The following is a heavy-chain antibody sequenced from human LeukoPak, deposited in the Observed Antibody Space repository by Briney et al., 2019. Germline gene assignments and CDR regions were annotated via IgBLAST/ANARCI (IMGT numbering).Heavy chain of an antibody. D-gene: IGHD3-22*01. CDR3: AKDRVPRHYDSSGYYLRGYFQH. J-gene: IGHJ1*01. CDR1: GFTFGTYW. CDR2: IKYDGSES. V-gene: IGHV3-7*01. Sequence: GGSLRLSCAASGFTFGTYWMSWVRQAPGKGLEWVANIKYDGSESYYVDSVKGRFTISRDNADNSLYLQMNGLTAEDTAVYYCAKDRVPRHYDSSGYYLRGYFQHWGQGTLVTVSS.